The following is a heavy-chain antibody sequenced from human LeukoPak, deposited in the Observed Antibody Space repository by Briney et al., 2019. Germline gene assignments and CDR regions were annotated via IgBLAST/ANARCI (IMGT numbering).Heavy chain of an antibody. Sequence: SGGSLRLSCAASGFTFSSYGMHWVRQAPGKGLEWVAVISYDGSNKYYADSVKGRFTISRDNSKNTLYLQMNSLRAEDTAVYYCARDGVMVRGAPTFDPWGQGTLVTVSS. CDR2: ISYDGSNK. CDR3: ARDGVMVRGAPTFDP. V-gene: IGHV3-30*19. CDR1: GFTFSSYG. J-gene: IGHJ5*02. D-gene: IGHD3-10*01.